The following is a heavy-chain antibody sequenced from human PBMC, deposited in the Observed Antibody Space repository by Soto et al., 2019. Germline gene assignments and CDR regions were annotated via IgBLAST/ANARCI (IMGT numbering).Heavy chain of an antibody. D-gene: IGHD5-12*01. CDR1: GASFSNSNYY. V-gene: IGHV4-31*03. CDR3: ARERGDGYNSSFDF. CDR2: ISYSGST. J-gene: IGHJ4*02. Sequence: SETLSLTCTVSGASFSNSNYYWSWIRQHPDKGLEWIGYISYSGSTYYNPSLQSRVTISIDTSNKHFSLKLTSVTAADTAVYFCARERGDGYNSSFDFWGQGALVPVSS.